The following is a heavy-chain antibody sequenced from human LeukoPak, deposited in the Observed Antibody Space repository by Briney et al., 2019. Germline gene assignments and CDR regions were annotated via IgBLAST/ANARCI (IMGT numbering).Heavy chain of an antibody. V-gene: IGHV1-69*01. CDR1: GGTFSSYA. CDR3: ARDGDPTGTTGV. J-gene: IGHJ4*02. Sequence: GASVKVSCKASGGTFSSYAISWVRQAPGQGLEWMGGIIPIFGTANYAQKFQGRVTITADESTSTAYMELSSLRSEDTAVYYCARDGDPTGTTGVWGQGTLVTVSS. CDR2: IIPIFGTA. D-gene: IGHD1-7*01.